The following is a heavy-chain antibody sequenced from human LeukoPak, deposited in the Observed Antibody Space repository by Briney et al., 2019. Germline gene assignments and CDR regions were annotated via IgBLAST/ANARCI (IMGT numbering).Heavy chain of an antibody. CDR1: GGTFSSYA. J-gene: IGHJ6*02. V-gene: IGHV1-69*13. CDR2: IIPIFGTA. CDR3: ATAGIVGATEDYYYYGMDV. Sequence: SVKVSCKASGGTFSSYAISWVRQAPGQGLEWMGGIIPIFGTANYAQKFQGRVTITADESTSTAYMELSSLRSEDTAVYYCATAGIVGATEDYYYYGMDVWGQGTTVTVSS. D-gene: IGHD1-26*01.